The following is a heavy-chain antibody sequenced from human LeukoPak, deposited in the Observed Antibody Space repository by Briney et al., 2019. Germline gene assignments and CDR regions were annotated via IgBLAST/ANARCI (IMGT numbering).Heavy chain of an antibody. D-gene: IGHD7-27*01. CDR2: IYYSGST. Sequence: SETLSLTCAVYGGSFSGYYWSWIRQHPGKGLEWIGYIYYSGSTYYNPSLKSRVTISVDTSKNQFSLKLSSVTAADTAVYYCARDSNWGTLFDYWGQGTLVTVSS. CDR3: ARDSNWGTLFDY. V-gene: IGHV4-31*11. CDR1: GGSFSGYY. J-gene: IGHJ4*02.